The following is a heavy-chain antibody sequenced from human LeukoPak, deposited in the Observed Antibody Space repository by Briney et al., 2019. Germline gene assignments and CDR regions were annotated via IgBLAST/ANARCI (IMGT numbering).Heavy chain of an antibody. CDR1: GFTFSSNW. CDR2: INSDGSST. CDR3: ARGPKWFDR. J-gene: IGHJ5*02. Sequence: PGGSLRLSCAASGFTFSSNWMHWVRQAPGKGLVWVSRINSDGSSTNYADSVRGRFTITRDNAENTLYLQMNSLRADDTAVYYCARGPKWFDRWGEGTLVTVSA. V-gene: IGHV3-74*01.